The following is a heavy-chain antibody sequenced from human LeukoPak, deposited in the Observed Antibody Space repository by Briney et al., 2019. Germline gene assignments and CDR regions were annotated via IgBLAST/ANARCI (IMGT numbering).Heavy chain of an antibody. CDR2: IKSKTDGGTT. CDR3: ASYGSGSHDY. J-gene: IGHJ4*02. D-gene: IGHD3-10*01. CDR1: GVTFINAW. Sequence: GGSLRLSCAASGVTFINAWMGWVRRAPGKGLERVGRIKSKTDGGTTEYAAPVKGRFIISRDVSKNTVHLQMNSLKTDDTAVYYCASYGSGSHDYWGQGSLVTVSS. V-gene: IGHV3-15*01.